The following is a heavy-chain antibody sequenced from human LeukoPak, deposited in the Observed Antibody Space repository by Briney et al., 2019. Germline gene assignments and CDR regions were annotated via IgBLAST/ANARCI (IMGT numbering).Heavy chain of an antibody. Sequence: SETLSLTCAVYGGSFSGYYWSWIRQPPGKGLEWIGEINHSGSTNYNPSLKSRVTISVGTSKNQFSLKLSSVTAADTAVYYCARSPVRVRLHAFDIWGQGTMVTVSS. D-gene: IGHD3-10*01. V-gene: IGHV4-34*01. J-gene: IGHJ3*02. CDR1: GGSFSGYY. CDR3: ARSPVRVRLHAFDI. CDR2: INHSGST.